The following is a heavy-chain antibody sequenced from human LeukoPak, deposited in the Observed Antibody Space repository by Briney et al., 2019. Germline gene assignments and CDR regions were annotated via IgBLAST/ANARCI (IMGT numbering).Heavy chain of an antibody. J-gene: IGHJ6*03. Sequence: PGGSLRLSCEASGFTFSSYWMSWVRQAPGKGLGWVANIKQDGSDKYYVDSLKGRFTVSRDNAKNSLYLQINSLRVGDTAVYFCARVGAATFYWYYMDVWGKGTTVTVSS. CDR1: GFTFSSYW. V-gene: IGHV3-7*01. CDR3: ARVGAATFYWYYMDV. D-gene: IGHD2-15*01. CDR2: IKQDGSDK.